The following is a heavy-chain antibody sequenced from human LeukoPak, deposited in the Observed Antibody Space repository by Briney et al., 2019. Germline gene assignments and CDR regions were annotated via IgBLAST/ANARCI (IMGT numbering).Heavy chain of an antibody. J-gene: IGHJ4*02. Sequence: SETLSLTCAVYGGSFSGYYWSWIRQPPGKGLEWIGEINHSGSTNYNPSLKSRVTISVDKSKNQFSLKLSSVTAADTAVYYCARESLITNDGTDWGQGTLVTVSS. CDR2: INHSGST. CDR1: GGSFSGYY. V-gene: IGHV4-34*01. D-gene: IGHD2-8*01. CDR3: ARESLITNDGTD.